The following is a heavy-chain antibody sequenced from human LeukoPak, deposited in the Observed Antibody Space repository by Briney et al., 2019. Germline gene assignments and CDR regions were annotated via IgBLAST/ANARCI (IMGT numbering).Heavy chain of an antibody. J-gene: IGHJ3*02. CDR1: GFTFSDYY. CDR3: ATLSIRAEETDAFDI. Sequence: KPGGSLRLSCAASGFTFSDYYMSWIRQAPGKGLEWVSYISSSGSTIYYADSVKGRFTISRDNAKNSLYLQMNSLRAEDTAVYYCATLSIRAEETDAFDIWGQGTMVTVSS. V-gene: IGHV3-11*01. CDR2: ISSSGSTI. D-gene: IGHD6-6*01.